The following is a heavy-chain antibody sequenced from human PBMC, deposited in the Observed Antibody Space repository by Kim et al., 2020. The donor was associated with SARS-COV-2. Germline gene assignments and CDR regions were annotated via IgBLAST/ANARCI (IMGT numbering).Heavy chain of an antibody. J-gene: IGHJ3*02. V-gene: IGHV3-21*01. CDR3: ARGYMEEGSPMYYYGSGSYLLGAFDI. Sequence: GGSLRLSCAASGFTFSSYSMNWVRQAPGKGLEWVSSISSSSSYIYYADSVKGRFTISRDNAKNSLYLQMNSLRAEDTAVYYCARGYMEEGSPMYYYGSGSYLLGAFDIRGQGTMVTVSS. CDR2: ISSSSSYI. D-gene: IGHD3-10*01. CDR1: GFTFSSYS.